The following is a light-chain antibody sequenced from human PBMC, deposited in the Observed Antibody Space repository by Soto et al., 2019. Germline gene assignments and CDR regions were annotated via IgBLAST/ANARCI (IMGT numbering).Light chain of an antibody. CDR2: DAS. V-gene: IGKV3-11*01. Sequence: EIVLTQSPATLSLSPGDTATLSCRASQNIVNYLAWYQHKPGQAPRLLISDASNRAAGIPARCSGSGSGTVFTLTISSLEPEDFAIYYCQQRTNLPPLTFGGGTRVEIK. CDR1: QNIVNY. J-gene: IGKJ4*01. CDR3: QQRTNLPPLT.